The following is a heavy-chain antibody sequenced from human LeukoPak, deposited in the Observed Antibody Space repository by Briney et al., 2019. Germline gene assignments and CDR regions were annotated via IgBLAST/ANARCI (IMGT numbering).Heavy chain of an antibody. Sequence: PSETLSLTCTVSGGSISRFYWSWIRQPPGKGLEYIGYISYSGTTSYNPSLKSRVTISVDTSKNQFSLKLTSVTAADTAVYYCARDKGLPQAFDIWGQGTMVTVSS. CDR1: GGSISRFY. J-gene: IGHJ3*02. CDR2: ISYSGTT. D-gene: IGHD5/OR15-5a*01. CDR3: ARDKGLPQAFDI. V-gene: IGHV4-59*01.